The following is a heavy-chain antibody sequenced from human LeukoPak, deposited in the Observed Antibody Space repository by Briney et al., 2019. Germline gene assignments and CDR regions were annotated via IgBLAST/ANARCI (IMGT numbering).Heavy chain of an antibody. V-gene: IGHV4-39*07. CDR1: GASISGSSHYF. D-gene: IGHD3-16*01. Sequence: PSETLSLTCTVSGASISGSSHYFWGWIRQTPGKGLEWIGSIYYSGITYYTPSLKSRVTISVDKSKNQFSLKMTSVTAADTAMYYCARRFPLFGDAFDIWGQGTMVTVSS. J-gene: IGHJ3*02. CDR2: IYYSGIT. CDR3: ARRFPLFGDAFDI.